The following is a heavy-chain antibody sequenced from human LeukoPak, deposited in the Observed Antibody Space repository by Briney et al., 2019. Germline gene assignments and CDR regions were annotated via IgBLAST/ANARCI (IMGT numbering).Heavy chain of an antibody. CDR1: GGTFSSYA. D-gene: IGHD3-22*01. J-gene: IGHJ6*02. CDR3: ARGAYYYDSSGYYYSYGMDV. Sequence: SVKVSCKASGGTFSSYAISWVRQAPGQGLEWMGGIIPIFGTANYAQKFQGRVAITADESTSTAYMELSSLRSEDTAVYYCARGAYYYDSSGYYYSYGMDVWGQGTTVTVSS. V-gene: IGHV1-69*13. CDR2: IIPIFGTA.